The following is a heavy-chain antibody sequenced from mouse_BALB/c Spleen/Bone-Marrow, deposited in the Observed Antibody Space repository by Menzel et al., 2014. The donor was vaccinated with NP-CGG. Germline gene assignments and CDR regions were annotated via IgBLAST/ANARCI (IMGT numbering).Heavy chain of an antibody. J-gene: IGHJ3*01. V-gene: IGHV14-3*02. CDR2: IDPANGNT. D-gene: IGHD2-3*01. Sequence: VQLQQSGAELVKPGASVKLSCTASGFNIKGTYIHWVKQRPEQGLEWIGRIDPANGNTKYGPKFQGRATVTTDTSSNTASLQLSNLTSEDTAVYYCARSGDGPFAYWGQGTLVTVSA. CDR1: GFNIKGTY. CDR3: ARSGDGPFAY.